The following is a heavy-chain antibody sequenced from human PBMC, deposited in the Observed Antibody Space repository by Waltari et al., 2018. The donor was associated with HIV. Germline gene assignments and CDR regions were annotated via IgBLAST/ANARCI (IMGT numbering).Heavy chain of an antibody. J-gene: IGHJ4*02. D-gene: IGHD5-12*01. CDR2: IYSSGST. V-gene: IGHV4-30-4*01. Sequence: QVQLQESGPGLVKPSQTLSLICTVSGGSISSSYYYWSWIRQPPGKGLEWIGYIYSSGSTDDTPSLKRRLTIAVDTSKNQCSLRLISVTAADTAEYYCARGVAGYGDHNPGNYVDYWGQGTLVTVSS. CDR1: GGSISSSYYY. CDR3: ARGVAGYGDHNPGNYVDY.